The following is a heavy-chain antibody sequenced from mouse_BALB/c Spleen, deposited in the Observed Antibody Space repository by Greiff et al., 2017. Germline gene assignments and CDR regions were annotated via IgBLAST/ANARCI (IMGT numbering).Heavy chain of an antibody. CDR1: GFTFSSYT. CDR3: ARYGGSSFAY. V-gene: IGHV5-9*03. D-gene: IGHD1-1*02. CDR2: ISSGGGNT. J-gene: IGHJ3*01. Sequence: EVQLVESGGGLVKPGGSLKLSCAASGFTFSSYTMSWVRQTPEKRLEWVATISSGGGNTYYPDSVKGRFTISRDNAKNNLYLQMSSLRSEDTALYYCARYGGSSFAYWGQGTLVTVSA.